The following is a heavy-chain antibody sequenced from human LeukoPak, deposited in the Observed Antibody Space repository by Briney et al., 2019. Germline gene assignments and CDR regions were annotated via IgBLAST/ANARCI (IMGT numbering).Heavy chain of an antibody. V-gene: IGHV4-39*02. CDR2: IYYSGST. CDR1: GGSISSSSYY. D-gene: IGHD1-26*01. Sequence: SETLSLTFTVSGGSISSSSYYWGWIRQPPGKGLEWIGSIYYSGSTYYNPSLKSRVTISVDTSKNHFSLKLTSVTAADTAVYYCASLGRLSGNYYPGDFDYWGQGALVTVSS. J-gene: IGHJ4*02. CDR3: ASLGRLSGNYYPGDFDY.